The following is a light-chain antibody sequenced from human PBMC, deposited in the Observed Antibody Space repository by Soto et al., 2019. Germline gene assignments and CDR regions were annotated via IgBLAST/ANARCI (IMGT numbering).Light chain of an antibody. Sequence: DIQMTQSPSSLSASVGDRVTITCRASQSISTYLNWYQQKPGKAPRLLIFGASNLQSGVSSRFSGSGSGTDFTLTISSLQPEDFATYFCQQTNMNPRPFGGGTKVDIK. V-gene: IGKV1-39*01. CDR1: QSISTY. J-gene: IGKJ4*01. CDR3: QQTNMNPRP. CDR2: GAS.